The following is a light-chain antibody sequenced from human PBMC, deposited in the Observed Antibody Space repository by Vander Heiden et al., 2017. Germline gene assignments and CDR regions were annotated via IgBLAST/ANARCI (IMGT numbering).Light chain of an antibody. Sequence: QSDLTQTDSVSGSPGQSNTISWPGTSSDVGSSNLLSWYQQHPGKATDLTIDEATMRPPAISHRFSGSKAGNTASLTISALQAEDDADYSFYSYASSITWVFGGGTTLTVL. J-gene: IGLJ3*02. CDR1: SSDVGSSNL. V-gene: IGLV2-23*01. CDR2: EAT. CDR3: YSYASSITWV.